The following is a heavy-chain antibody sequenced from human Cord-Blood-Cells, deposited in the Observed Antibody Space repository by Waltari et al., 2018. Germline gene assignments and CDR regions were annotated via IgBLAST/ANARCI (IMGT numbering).Heavy chain of an antibody. CDR2: IIPIRGIA. J-gene: IGHJ3*02. Sequence: QVQLVQSGAEVQKPGSSVKVSCKASGGTFSSYAISGVRPAPGQGREWRGRIIPIRGIANYAQKFQGRVTITADKSTSTAYMELSSLRSEDTAVYYCARNWNYDAFDIWGQGTMVTVSS. V-gene: IGHV1-69*09. CDR1: GGTFSSYA. D-gene: IGHD1-7*01. CDR3: ARNWNYDAFDI.